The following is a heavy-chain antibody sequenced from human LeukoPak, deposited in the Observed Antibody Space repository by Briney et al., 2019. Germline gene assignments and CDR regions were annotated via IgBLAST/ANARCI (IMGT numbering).Heavy chain of an antibody. CDR3: AKEGGGPYCGGDCYPGAFDI. V-gene: IGHV3-9*01. Sequence: PGGSLRLSCAASGFTFDDYAMHWVRQAPGKGLEWVSGISWNSGSIGYADSVKGRFTISRDNAKNSLYLQMNSLRAEDTALYYCAKEGGGPYCGGDCYPGAFDIWGQGTMVTVSS. J-gene: IGHJ3*02. CDR1: GFTFDDYA. D-gene: IGHD2-21*02. CDR2: ISWNSGSI.